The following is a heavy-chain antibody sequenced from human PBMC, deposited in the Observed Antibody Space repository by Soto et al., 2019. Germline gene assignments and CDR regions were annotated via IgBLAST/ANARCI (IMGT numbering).Heavy chain of an antibody. V-gene: IGHV1-3*01. CDR3: ARGPGGPDGPGDY. Sequence: QVQLVQSGAEVKKPGASVKVSCKASGYTFTSYAMHWVRQAPGQRLEWMGWINAGNGNTKYSQKFXXRXSITRDTSASTAYMELSSLRSDDTAVYYCARGPGGPDGPGDYWGQGTLVTVSS. J-gene: IGHJ4*02. CDR2: INAGNGNT. D-gene: IGHD2-15*01. CDR1: GYTFTSYA.